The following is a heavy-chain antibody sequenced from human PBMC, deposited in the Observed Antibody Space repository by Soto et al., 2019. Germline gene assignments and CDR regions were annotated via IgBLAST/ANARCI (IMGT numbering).Heavy chain of an antibody. V-gene: IGHV3-30*03. Sequence: QVQLVESGGGVVQPGRSLRLSCAASGFTFSSYGMHWVRQAPGKGLEWVAVISYDGSNKYYADSVKGRFTISRDNSKNTLYLQMNSLRAEDTAVYYCAGTNPSGSYYYSYYMDVWGKGTTVTVSS. CDR1: GFTFSSYG. CDR3: AGTNPSGSYYYSYYMDV. J-gene: IGHJ6*03. D-gene: IGHD3-10*01. CDR2: ISYDGSNK.